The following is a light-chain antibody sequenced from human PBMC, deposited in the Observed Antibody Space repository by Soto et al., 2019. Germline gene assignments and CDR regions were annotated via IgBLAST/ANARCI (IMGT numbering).Light chain of an antibody. Sequence: QSAVTQPASVSGSPGQSITISCTGTSSDVGTYDYVSWYQHHPGKAPKLLIYDVNNRPSGISDRFSGSKSGDTASLTISGLHAEDEADYFCFSKISGFVYGFGTGTKLTVL. CDR1: SSDVGTYDY. CDR3: FSKISGFVYG. V-gene: IGLV2-14*01. J-gene: IGLJ1*01. CDR2: DVN.